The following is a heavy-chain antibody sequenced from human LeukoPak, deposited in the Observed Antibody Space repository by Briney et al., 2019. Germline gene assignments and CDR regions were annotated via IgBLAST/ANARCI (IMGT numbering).Heavy chain of an antibody. CDR1: GYTFTGYY. V-gene: IGHV1-2*02. Sequence: ASVTVSCKASGYTFTGYYMHWVRQAPGQGLEGMGWINPNSGGTNYAQKFQGRVTMTRDTSISTAYMELSRLRSDDTAVYYCARVWGSGSTARYYYYGMDVWGQGTTVTVSS. J-gene: IGHJ6*02. D-gene: IGHD3-10*01. CDR3: ARVWGSGSTARYYYYGMDV. CDR2: INPNSGGT.